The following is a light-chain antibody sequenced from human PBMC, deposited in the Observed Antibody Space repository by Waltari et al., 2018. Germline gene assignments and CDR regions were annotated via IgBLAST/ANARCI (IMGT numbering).Light chain of an antibody. V-gene: IGLV1-44*01. CDR2: SNN. CDR3: AAWDDRLRGVV. Sequence: QSVLTQPPSASGAPGQRVTVSCSGSSSNIGSNSVSWYQQVPGTAPKLLIYSNNRRPSGRPDRISGSTSGASASLAISGLQSEDEADYYCAAWDDRLRGVVFGGGTRLTVL. J-gene: IGLJ2*01. CDR1: SSNIGSNS.